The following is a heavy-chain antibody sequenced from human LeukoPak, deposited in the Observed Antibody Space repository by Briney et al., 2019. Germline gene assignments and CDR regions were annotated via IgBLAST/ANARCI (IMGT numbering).Heavy chain of an antibody. V-gene: IGHV3-23*01. Sequence: QAGGSLRLSCAVSGFTFSSYAMSWVRQAPGKGLEWVSAISGSGGSTYYADSVKGRFTISRDNSKNTLYLQMNSLRAEDTAVYYCAKASLYYYGSGSYYFDYWGQGTLVTVSS. CDR2: ISGSGGST. CDR3: AKASLYYYGSGSYYFDY. J-gene: IGHJ4*02. CDR1: GFTFSSYA. D-gene: IGHD3-10*01.